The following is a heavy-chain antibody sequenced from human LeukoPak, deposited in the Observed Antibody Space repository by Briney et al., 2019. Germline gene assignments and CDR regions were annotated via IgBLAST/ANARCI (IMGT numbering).Heavy chain of an antibody. Sequence: SETLSLTCTVSGGSISSSSYYWGWIRQPPGKGLEWIGSIYYSGSTYYNPSLKSRVTISVDTSKNQFSLKLSSVAAADTAVYYCARSPSPSITIFGVVTKLYYFDYWGQGTLVTVSS. D-gene: IGHD3-3*01. CDR1: GGSISSSSYY. CDR3: ARSPSPSITIFGVVTKLYYFDY. J-gene: IGHJ4*02. V-gene: IGHV4-39*01. CDR2: IYYSGST.